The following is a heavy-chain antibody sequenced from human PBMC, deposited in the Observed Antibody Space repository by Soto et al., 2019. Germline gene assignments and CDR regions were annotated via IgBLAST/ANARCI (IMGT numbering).Heavy chain of an antibody. CDR1: GFTFSSYA. D-gene: IGHD5-18*01. J-gene: IGHJ4*02. CDR3: VKDSNVAAMGLLNFDY. Sequence: GGSLRLSCAASGFTFSSYAMSWVRQAPGKGLEWVSAISGSGGSTYYADSVKGRFTISRDNSKNTLYLQMNSLRAEDTAVYYCVKDSNVAAMGLLNFDYWGQGTLVTVSS. CDR2: ISGSGGST. V-gene: IGHV3-23*01.